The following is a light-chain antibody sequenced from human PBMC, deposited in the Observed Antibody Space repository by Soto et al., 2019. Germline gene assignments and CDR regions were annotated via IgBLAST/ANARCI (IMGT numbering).Light chain of an antibody. CDR2: DVS. V-gene: IGLV2-14*03. Sequence: QSVLTQPASVSGSPGQSITISCTGASSDVGGYNYVSWYQQHPGKAPELMIYDVSSRPSGVSSRFSGSKSGNTASLTISGLLAEDEADYYCSSYTSGSTYAFGTGTKVTVL. CDR1: SSDVGGYNY. J-gene: IGLJ1*01. CDR3: SSYTSGSTYA.